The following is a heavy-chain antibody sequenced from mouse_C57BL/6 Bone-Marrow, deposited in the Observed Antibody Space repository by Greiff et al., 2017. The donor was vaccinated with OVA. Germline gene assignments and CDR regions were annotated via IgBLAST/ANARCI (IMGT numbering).Heavy chain of an antibody. V-gene: IGHV1-50*01. J-gene: IGHJ3*01. D-gene: IGHD3-2*02. CDR3: ALGGYPFAY. CDR1: GYTFTSYW. Sequence: QVQLQQPGAELVKPGASVKLSCKASGYTFTSYWMQWVKQRPGQGLEWIGEIDPSDSYTNYNQKYKGKATLTVDTSSSTAYMQRSSLTSEDSAVYYCALGGYPFAYWGQGTLVTVSA. CDR2: IDPSDSYT.